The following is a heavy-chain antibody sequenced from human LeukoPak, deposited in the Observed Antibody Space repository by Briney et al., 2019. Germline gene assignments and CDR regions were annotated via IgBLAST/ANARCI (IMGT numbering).Heavy chain of an antibody. V-gene: IGHV3-30*04. Sequence: PGGSLRLSCAASGFTFSSYAMHWVRQAPGKGLEWVAVISYDGSNKYYADSVKGRFTISRDNSKNTLYLQMNSLRAEDTAVYYWGRGITMIVGGRVEHGGRGPLVTVS. CDR1: GFTFSSYA. J-gene: IGHJ1*01. CDR2: ISYDGSNK. CDR3: GRGITMIVGGRVEH. D-gene: IGHD3-22*01.